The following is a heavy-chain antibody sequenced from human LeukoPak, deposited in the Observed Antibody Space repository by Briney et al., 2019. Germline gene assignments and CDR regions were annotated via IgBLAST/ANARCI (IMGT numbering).Heavy chain of an antibody. J-gene: IGHJ4*02. CDR2: ISSSGGST. V-gene: IGHV3-64D*06. CDR3: VRGTREAAAGTQRGYFDD. CDR1: GFTFSSYA. Sequence: PGGSLRLSCSASGFTFSSYAMYWVRQAPGKALEYVSAISSSGGSTYYADSVKGRFTISRDNSKNTLYLQMSSLRTEHTAVYYCVRGTREAAAGTQRGYFDDWGQGTLVTVSS. D-gene: IGHD6-13*01.